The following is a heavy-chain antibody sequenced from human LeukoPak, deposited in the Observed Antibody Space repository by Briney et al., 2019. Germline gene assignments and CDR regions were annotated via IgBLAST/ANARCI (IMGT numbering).Heavy chain of an antibody. V-gene: IGHV1-69*05. CDR3: ASPAQYQLLYVHAFDI. CDR1: GGTFSSYA. J-gene: IGHJ3*02. Sequence: ASVTVSCKASGGTFSSYAISWVRQAPGQGLEWMGGIIPIFGTANYAQKFQGRVTITTDESTSTAYMELSSLRSEDTAVYYCASPAQYQLLYVHAFDIWGQGTMVTVSS. D-gene: IGHD2-2*02. CDR2: IIPIFGTA.